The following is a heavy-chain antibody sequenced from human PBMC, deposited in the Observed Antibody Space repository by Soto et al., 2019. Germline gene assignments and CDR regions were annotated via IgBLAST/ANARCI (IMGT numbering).Heavy chain of an antibody. V-gene: IGHV4-4*07. D-gene: IGHD6-19*01. J-gene: IGHJ4*02. CDR2: ISSNGDT. CDR3: ARELWMAGLVYYFDF. CDR1: GGSINSNF. Sequence: QVQLQESGPGLVKPSETLSLTCTISGGSINSNFLTWIRQPAGKGLEWIGCISSNGDTNYNPTLRGRVSMSLDTSKNHFSLKLNSVTASDTAVYFCARELWMAGLVYYFDFWGQGTLVTVSS.